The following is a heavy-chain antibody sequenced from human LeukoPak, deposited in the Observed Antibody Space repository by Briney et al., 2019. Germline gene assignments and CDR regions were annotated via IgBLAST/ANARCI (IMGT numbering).Heavy chain of an antibody. Sequence: GGSLRLSCAASGFTFSSYAMTWVRQAPGKGLEWVSGISDRGDNTYYADSVKGRITVSRDNSKNTLYLQMNSLRAEDTAVYYCTTDPITMIVVVHNWFDPWGQGTLVTVSS. V-gene: IGHV3-23*01. CDR1: GFTFSSYA. CDR2: ISDRGDNT. J-gene: IGHJ5*02. D-gene: IGHD3-22*01. CDR3: TTDPITMIVVVHNWFDP.